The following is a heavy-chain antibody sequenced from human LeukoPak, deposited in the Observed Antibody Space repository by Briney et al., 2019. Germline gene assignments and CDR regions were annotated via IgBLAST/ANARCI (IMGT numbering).Heavy chain of an antibody. D-gene: IGHD3-16*01. Sequence: GGSLRLSCAASGFTFDDYAMHWLRQAPGKGLEWVSDISWNSGSIGYADSVKGRFTISRDNAKNSLYLQMNSLRAEDTALYYCAKDSSYEWNSNWFDPWGQGTLVTVSS. J-gene: IGHJ5*02. CDR3: AKDSSYEWNSNWFDP. CDR1: GFTFDDYA. CDR2: ISWNSGSI. V-gene: IGHV3-9*01.